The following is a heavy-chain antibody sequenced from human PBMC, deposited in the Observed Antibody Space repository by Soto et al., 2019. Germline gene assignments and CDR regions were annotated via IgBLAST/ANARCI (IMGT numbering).Heavy chain of an antibody. J-gene: IGHJ4*02. Sequence: SETLSLTCDVSGGSITTSVLWTRVRQFPGRGLEWIGEIAHDGHTNYNPSLSGRVTMSVDLSNSQFSINVASDNAADTAVYFCAGGRDYDYWGQGTLVTVSS. CDR3: AGGRDYDY. CDR1: GGSITTSVL. D-gene: IGHD1-26*01. CDR2: IAHDGHT. V-gene: IGHV4-4*02.